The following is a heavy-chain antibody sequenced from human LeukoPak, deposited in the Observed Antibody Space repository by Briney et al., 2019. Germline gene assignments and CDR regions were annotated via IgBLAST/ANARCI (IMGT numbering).Heavy chain of an antibody. CDR3: ARRPRLGYYDSSGYYSGFDP. CDR1: GGSISSGGYY. CDR2: IYYSGST. V-gene: IGHV4-31*03. J-gene: IGHJ5*02. D-gene: IGHD3-22*01. Sequence: PSETLSLTCTVSGGSISSGGYYWSWIRQHPGKGLEWIGYIYYSGSTYYNPSLKSRVTISVDTSKSQFSLKLSSVTAADTAVYYCARRPRLGYYDSSGYYSGFDPWGQGTLVTVSS.